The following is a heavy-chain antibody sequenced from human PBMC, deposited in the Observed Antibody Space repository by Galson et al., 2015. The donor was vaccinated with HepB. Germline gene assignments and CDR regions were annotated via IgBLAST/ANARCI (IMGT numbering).Heavy chain of an antibody. CDR2: INPNSGGT. Sequence: SVKVSCKASGYTFTGYYMHWVRQAPGQGLEWMGWINPNSGGTNNAQKFQDRVTMTRDTSISTAYLELSRLRSDDTAVYYCASGSTVTTGLDYWGQGTLVTVSS. J-gene: IGHJ4*02. CDR3: ASGSTVTTGLDY. V-gene: IGHV1-2*02. CDR1: GYTFTGYY. D-gene: IGHD4-17*01.